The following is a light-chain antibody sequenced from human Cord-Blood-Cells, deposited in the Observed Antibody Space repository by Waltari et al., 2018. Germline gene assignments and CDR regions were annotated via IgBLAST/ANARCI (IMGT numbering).Light chain of an antibody. V-gene: IGKV1-39*01. CDR1: QSISSY. Sequence: DIQMTQSPSSLSASVGDRVTITCRASQSISSYLNWYQQKPGKAPKLLIYAASSLQSGVPSRFSGRGSGTDFTLTISSLQPEDFATYYCQQSYSTPPITFGQ. CDR3: QQSYSTPPIT. CDR2: AAS. J-gene: IGKJ5*01.